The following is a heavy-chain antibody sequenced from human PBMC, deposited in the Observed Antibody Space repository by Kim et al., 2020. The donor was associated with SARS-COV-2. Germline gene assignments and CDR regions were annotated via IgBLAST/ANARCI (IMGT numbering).Heavy chain of an antibody. CDR2: ISYDGSNK. J-gene: IGHJ4*02. Sequence: GGSLRLSCAASGFTFSSYAMHWVRQAPGKGLEWVAVISYDGSNKYYADSVKGRFTISRDNSKNTLYLQMNSLRAEDTAVYYCARGFILTGYYGRPQGRSEIDYWGQGTLVTVSS. D-gene: IGHD3-9*01. CDR1: GFTFSSYA. CDR3: ARGFILTGYYGRPQGRSEIDY. V-gene: IGHV3-30*04.